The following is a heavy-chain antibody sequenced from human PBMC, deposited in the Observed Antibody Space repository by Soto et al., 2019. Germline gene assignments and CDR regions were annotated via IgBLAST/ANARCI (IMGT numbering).Heavy chain of an antibody. Sequence: QVQLVESGGGVVQPGRSLRLSCAASRFTFSSYAMHWVRQAPGKGLEWVAVISYDGSNKYYADSVKGRFTISRDNSKNTLYVQMNSLRADDTAVYYCAREVEELDYWGQGTLVTVSS. J-gene: IGHJ4*02. CDR1: RFTFSSYA. D-gene: IGHD1-1*01. V-gene: IGHV3-30-3*01. CDR3: AREVEELDY. CDR2: ISYDGSNK.